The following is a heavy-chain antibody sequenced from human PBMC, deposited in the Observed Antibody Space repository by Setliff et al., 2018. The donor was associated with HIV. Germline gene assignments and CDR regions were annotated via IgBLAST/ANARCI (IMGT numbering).Heavy chain of an antibody. D-gene: IGHD3-10*01. J-gene: IGHJ4*02. CDR1: GGSINNYY. CDR2: IYPNGSP. V-gene: IGHV4-4*08. Sequence: PSETLSLTCTVSGGSINNYYWSWIRQPPGKGLEWIGYIYPNGSPDYPSGNIVYNPSFRSRVTLSLDTSKKQFSLKLTSVTAADAAVYYCTGDYNSGSYRFDYWGQGTPVTVSS. CDR3: TGDYNSGSYRFDY.